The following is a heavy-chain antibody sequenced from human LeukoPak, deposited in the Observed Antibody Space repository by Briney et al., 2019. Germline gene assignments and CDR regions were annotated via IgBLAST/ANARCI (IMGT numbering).Heavy chain of an antibody. V-gene: IGHV4-39*01. D-gene: IGHD3-10*01. J-gene: IGHJ4*02. CDR3: ARQLLWFGESINYFDY. CDR2: INHSGST. Sequence: PSETLSLTCTVSGGSISSSVYYYGWIRQPPGKGLEWIGEINHSGSTNYNPSLKSRVTISVDTSKNQFSLKLSSVTAADTAVYYCARQLLWFGESINYFDYWGQGTLVTVSS. CDR1: GGSISSSVYY.